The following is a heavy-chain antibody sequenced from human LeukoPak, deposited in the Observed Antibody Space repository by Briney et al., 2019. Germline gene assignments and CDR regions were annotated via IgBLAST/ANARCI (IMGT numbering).Heavy chain of an antibody. Sequence: GASVKVSCKASGYTFTSYGISWVRQAPGQGLEWMGWISAYNGNTNNPQKLQGRVTMTTDTSTSTAYMELRSLRSDDTAVYYCAREEELVSRGSYDYWGQGTLVTVSS. CDR1: GYTFTSYG. J-gene: IGHJ4*02. D-gene: IGHD6-13*01. CDR2: ISAYNGNT. CDR3: AREEELVSRGSYDY. V-gene: IGHV1-18*01.